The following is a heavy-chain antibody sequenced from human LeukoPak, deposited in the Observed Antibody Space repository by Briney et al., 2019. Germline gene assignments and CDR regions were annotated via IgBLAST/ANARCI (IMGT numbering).Heavy chain of an antibody. J-gene: IGHJ3*02. V-gene: IGHV1-18*01. Sequence: ASVKVSCKASGYTFTSYGISWVRQAPGQGLEWMGWISAYNGNTNYAQKLQGRVTMTTDTSTSTAYMELRSPRSDDTAVYYCARDIVVVPAAMLGDAFDIWGQGTMVTVSS. CDR2: ISAYNGNT. D-gene: IGHD2-2*01. CDR3: ARDIVVVPAAMLGDAFDI. CDR1: GYTFTSYG.